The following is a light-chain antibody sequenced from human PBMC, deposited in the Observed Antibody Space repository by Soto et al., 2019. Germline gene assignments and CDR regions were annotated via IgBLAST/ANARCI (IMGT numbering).Light chain of an antibody. CDR1: SSNIGSNY. J-gene: IGLJ1*01. CDR2: RNN. V-gene: IGLV1-47*01. Sequence: QSVLTQPPSASGTPGQRVTISCSGSSSNIGSNYVYWYQQLPGTAPKLLIYRNNQRPSGVPDRFSGSKSGTSASLAISGLRSEDEADYYCAAWDDSYVFGTGTKVTVL. CDR3: AAWDDSYV.